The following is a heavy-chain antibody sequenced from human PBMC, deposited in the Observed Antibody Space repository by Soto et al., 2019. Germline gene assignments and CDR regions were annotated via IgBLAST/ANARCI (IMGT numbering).Heavy chain of an antibody. CDR3: ARSSSGWYFRFDY. J-gene: IGHJ4*02. V-gene: IGHV4-61*08. CDR2: INYSGST. CDR1: GGSISSGGYY. D-gene: IGHD6-19*01. Sequence: PSETLSLTCTVSGGSISSGGYYWSWIRQHPGKGLEWIGEINYSGSTNYNPSLKSRVTISVDTSKNQFSLKLSSVTAADTTVYYCARSSSGWYFRFDYWGQGTTVTVS.